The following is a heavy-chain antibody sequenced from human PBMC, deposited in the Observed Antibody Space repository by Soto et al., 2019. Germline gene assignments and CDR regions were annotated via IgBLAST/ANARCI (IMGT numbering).Heavy chain of an antibody. Sequence: SETLSLTCAVYGGSFSGYYWSWIRQPPGKGLEWIGEINHSGSTNYNPSLKSRVTISVDTSKNQFSLKLSSVTAADTAVYYCARVRLAYCGGDCSDYWGQGTLVTVSS. V-gene: IGHV4-34*01. CDR2: INHSGST. CDR1: GGSFSGYY. CDR3: ARVRLAYCGGDCSDY. D-gene: IGHD2-21*01. J-gene: IGHJ4*02.